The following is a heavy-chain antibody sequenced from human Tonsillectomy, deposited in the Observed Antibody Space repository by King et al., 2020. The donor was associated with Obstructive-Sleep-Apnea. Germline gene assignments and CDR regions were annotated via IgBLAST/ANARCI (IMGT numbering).Heavy chain of an antibody. V-gene: IGHV5-51*01. D-gene: IGHD3-9*01. CDR2: IYPGDSDT. Sequence: QLVQSGAEVKKPGESLKISCQGSGYSFSNYWIGWVRQMPGKGLEWMGVIYPGDSDTTYSPSFQGQVTISADKSISTAYLQWSSLKASDTAMYYCARRTRYDILTGDYKPDVFDIWGQGTMVTVSS. CDR1: GYSFSNYW. CDR3: ARRTRYDILTGDYKPDVFDI. J-gene: IGHJ3*02.